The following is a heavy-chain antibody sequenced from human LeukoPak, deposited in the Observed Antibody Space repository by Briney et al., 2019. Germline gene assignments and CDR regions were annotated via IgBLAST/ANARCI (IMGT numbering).Heavy chain of an antibody. J-gene: IGHJ4*02. CDR1: GFTFSDYY. V-gene: IGHV3-11*01. CDR3: ARPLDLAYCGCDCFSSLDY. Sequence: PGGSLRLSCAASGFTFSDYYMSWIRQAPGKGLEWVSYISSSGSTIYYADSVKGRFTISRDNAKNSLYLQMNSLRAEDTAVYYCARPLDLAYCGCDCFSSLDYWGQGTLVTVSS. CDR2: ISSSGSTI. D-gene: IGHD2-21*02.